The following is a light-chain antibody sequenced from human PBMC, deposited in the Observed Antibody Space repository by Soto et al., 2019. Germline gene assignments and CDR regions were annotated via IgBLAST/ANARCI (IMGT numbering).Light chain of an antibody. J-gene: IGKJ1*01. CDR3: QQYNDYSWT. V-gene: IGKV1-5*03. CDR1: QSVSSW. Sequence: DIQMTQSPSTLSASVGDRVAISCRASQSVSSWLAWYQQKPGKAPKLLIYNASSLESGVPSRFSGSGSGTEFTPTISRLQPDDFATYYCQQYNDYSWTFGQGTKVEIK. CDR2: NAS.